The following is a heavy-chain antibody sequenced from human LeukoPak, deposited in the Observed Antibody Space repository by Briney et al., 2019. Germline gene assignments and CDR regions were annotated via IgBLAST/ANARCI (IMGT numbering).Heavy chain of an antibody. J-gene: IGHJ4*02. Sequence: PSETLSLTCAVYGGSFSGYYWSWIRQPPGKGLEWIGEINHSGSTNYNPSLKSRVTISVDTSKNQFSLKLSSVTAADTAVYYCARATNWNYGKDWGQGTLVTVSS. CDR2: INHSGST. CDR1: GGSFSGYY. D-gene: IGHD1-7*01. CDR3: ARATNWNYGKD. V-gene: IGHV4-34*01.